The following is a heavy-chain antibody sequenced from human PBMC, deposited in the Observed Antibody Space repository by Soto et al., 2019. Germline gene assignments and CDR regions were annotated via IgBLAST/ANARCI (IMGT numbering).Heavy chain of an antibody. CDR1: GGTFSSYA. D-gene: IGHD6-6*01. CDR3: ARADSPIAARLHSYYYGMDV. V-gene: IGHV1-69*13. Sequence: SVKVSCKASGGTFSSYAISWVRQAPGQGLEWMGGIIPIFGTANYAQKSQGRVTITADESTSTAYMELSSLRSEDTAVYYCARADSPIAARLHSYYYGMDVWGQGTTVTVSS. J-gene: IGHJ6*02. CDR2: IIPIFGTA.